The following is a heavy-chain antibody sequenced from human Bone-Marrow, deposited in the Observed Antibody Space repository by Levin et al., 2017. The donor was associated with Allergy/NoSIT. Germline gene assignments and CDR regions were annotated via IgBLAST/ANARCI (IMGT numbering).Heavy chain of an antibody. J-gene: IGHJ4*02. CDR1: GGSFSGYY. CDR2: IIHSGST. D-gene: IGHD1-26*01. CDR3: ARRGGARKHFDY. Sequence: SQTLSLTCAVYGGSFSGYYWSWIRQPPGKGLEWIGEIIHSGSTNYNPSLKSRVTISVDTSKNQFSLKLSSVTAADTAVYYCARRGGARKHFDYWGQGTLVTVSS. V-gene: IGHV4-34*12.